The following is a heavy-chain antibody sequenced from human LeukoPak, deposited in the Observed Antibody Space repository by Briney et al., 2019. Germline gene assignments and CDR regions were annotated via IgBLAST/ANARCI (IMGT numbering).Heavy chain of an antibody. CDR1: GYTFTSYG. D-gene: IGHD2-15*01. V-gene: IGHV1-18*01. J-gene: IGHJ4*02. CDR2: ISAYNGNT. Sequence: ASVKVSCKASGYTFTSYGISWVRQAPGQGLEWMGWISAYNGNTNYAQKLQGGVTMTTDTSTSTAYMELRSLRSDDTAVYYCARGGRCSGGSCYSRARVDYWGQGTLVTVSS. CDR3: ARGGRCSGGSCYSRARVDY.